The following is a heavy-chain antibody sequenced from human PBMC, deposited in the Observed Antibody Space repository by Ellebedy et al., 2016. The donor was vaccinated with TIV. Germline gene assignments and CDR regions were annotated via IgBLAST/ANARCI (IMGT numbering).Heavy chain of an antibody. CDR1: GYTFTSYY. D-gene: IGHD2-21*01. Sequence: ASVKVSXXASGYTFTSYYIHWVRQAPGQGLEWMGIINPSGGHTTYAQKFQGRVTMTGDTSTSAVYMELSSLRSEDTAVYYCAREFPDRRHFDFWGQGTLVTVSS. CDR2: INPSGGHT. V-gene: IGHV1-46*01. CDR3: AREFPDRRHFDF. J-gene: IGHJ4*02.